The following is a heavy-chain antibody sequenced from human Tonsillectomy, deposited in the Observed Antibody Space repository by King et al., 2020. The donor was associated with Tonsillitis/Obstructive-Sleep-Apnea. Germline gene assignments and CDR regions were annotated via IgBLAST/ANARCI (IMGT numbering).Heavy chain of an antibody. J-gene: IGHJ4*02. D-gene: IGHD1-26*01. V-gene: IGHV3-72*01. CDR3: ARGRGGLGSGSYSFDY. CDR1: GFTFSDHY. Sequence: VQLVESGGGLVQPGGSLRLSCAASGFTFSDHYMDWVRQAPGKGLEWVGRTKSRANSYTTEYAASVKGRFTISRDDSKNSLYLQMNSLKTEDTAVYYCARGRGGLGSGSYSFDYWGQGTLVTVSS. CDR2: TKSRANSYTT.